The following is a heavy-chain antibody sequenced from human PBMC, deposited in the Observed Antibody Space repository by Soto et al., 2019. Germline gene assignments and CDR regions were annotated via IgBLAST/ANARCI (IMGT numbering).Heavy chain of an antibody. CDR3: ARGDSYDYIWGSYRSPLDY. CDR2: INPSGGST. CDR1: GYTFTGYY. V-gene: IGHV1-46*03. Sequence: ASVKVSCKASGYTFTGYYMHWVRQAPGQGLEWMGIINPSGGSTSYAQKFQGRVTMTRDTSTSTVYMELSSLRSEDTAVYYCARGDSYDYIWGSYRSPLDYWGQGTLVTVSS. D-gene: IGHD3-16*02. J-gene: IGHJ4*02.